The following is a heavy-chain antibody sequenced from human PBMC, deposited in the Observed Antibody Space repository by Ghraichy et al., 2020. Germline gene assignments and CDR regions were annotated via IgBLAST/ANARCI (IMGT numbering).Heavy chain of an antibody. J-gene: IGHJ2*01. Sequence: SETLSLTCTVSGGSISSSSYYWGWIRQPPGKGLEWIGSIYYSGSTYYNPSLKSRVTISVDTSKNQFSLKLSSVTAADTAVYYCARRVAARAYWYFDLWGRGTLVTVSS. V-gene: IGHV4-39*01. D-gene: IGHD6-6*01. CDR3: ARRVAARAYWYFDL. CDR1: GGSISSSSYY. CDR2: IYYSGST.